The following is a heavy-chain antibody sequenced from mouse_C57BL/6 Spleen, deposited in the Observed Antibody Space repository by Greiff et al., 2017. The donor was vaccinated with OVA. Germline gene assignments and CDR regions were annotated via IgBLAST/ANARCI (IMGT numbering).Heavy chain of an antibody. Sequence: VQLQESGAELVRPGTSVKVSCKASGYAFTNYLIEWVQQRPGQGLEWIGVINPGSGGTNYNEKFKGKATLTADKASSTAYMQLSSLTSEDSAVYFCARGGYDAWFAYWGQGTLVTVSA. D-gene: IGHD2-2*01. CDR1: GYAFTNYL. V-gene: IGHV1-54*01. J-gene: IGHJ3*01. CDR3: ARGGYDAWFAY. CDR2: INPGSGGT.